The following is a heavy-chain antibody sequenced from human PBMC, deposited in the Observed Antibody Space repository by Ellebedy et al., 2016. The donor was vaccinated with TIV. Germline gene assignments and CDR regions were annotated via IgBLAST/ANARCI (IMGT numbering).Heavy chain of an antibody. CDR3: ASGGYQVLSD. D-gene: IGHD2/OR15-2a*01. J-gene: IGHJ4*02. CDR1: GGSISSGHYY. CDR2: VYSSGST. Sequence: SETLSLXXTVSGGSISSGHYYWTWVRQHPGKGLEWIGYVYSSGSTEYNPSLKSRVSISVDTSRNQFSLKLSSVTAADTATYYCASGGYQVLSDWGPGAPVSVSS. V-gene: IGHV4-61*01.